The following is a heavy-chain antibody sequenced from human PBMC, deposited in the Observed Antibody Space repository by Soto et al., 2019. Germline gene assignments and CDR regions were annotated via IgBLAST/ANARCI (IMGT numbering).Heavy chain of an antibody. J-gene: IGHJ4*02. Sequence: EVQLLESGGGLVQPGGSLRLSCAASGFTFSNYAMSWVRQGPGKGLEWVSASSGNDGSTYYADSVKGRFTISRDNSKNTLHLQMNSLRAEDTAVYYCAKDFTHPFDYWGQGTVVTVSS. V-gene: IGHV3-23*01. CDR2: SSGNDGST. CDR3: AKDFTHPFDY. CDR1: GFTFSNYA.